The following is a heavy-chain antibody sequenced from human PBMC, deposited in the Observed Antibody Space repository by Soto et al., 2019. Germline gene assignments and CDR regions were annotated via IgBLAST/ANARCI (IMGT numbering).Heavy chain of an antibody. CDR2: LRAFANT. V-gene: IGHV3-23*01. Sequence: EVQLLESGGGLVQPGGSLRLSCAASGVTFSRHAMSWVRQAPGKGLEWVSTLRAFANTYYADSVKGRFIISRDISKNTLSLQMNRLRVDDTAVYYCAKDPRAYSTNMGYYFEYRGQGSMVTVSS. J-gene: IGHJ4*02. D-gene: IGHD6-13*01. CDR1: GVTFSRHA. CDR3: AKDPRAYSTNMGYYFEY.